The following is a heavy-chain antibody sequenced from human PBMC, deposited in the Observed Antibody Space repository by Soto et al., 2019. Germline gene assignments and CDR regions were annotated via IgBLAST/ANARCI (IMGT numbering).Heavy chain of an antibody. CDR1: GGSISSGGYY. CDR2: IYYSGST. D-gene: IGHD6-13*01. V-gene: IGHV4-31*03. Sequence: QVQLQESGPGLVKPSQTLSLTCTVSGGSISSGGYYWSWIRQHPGKGLEWIGSIYYSGSTYYNPSLENRVTISVDTSKNQFSLKLSCVTAADTAVYYCARDSSWYGDYYYYYGMDVWGQGTTVTVAS. J-gene: IGHJ6*02. CDR3: ARDSSWYGDYYYYYGMDV.